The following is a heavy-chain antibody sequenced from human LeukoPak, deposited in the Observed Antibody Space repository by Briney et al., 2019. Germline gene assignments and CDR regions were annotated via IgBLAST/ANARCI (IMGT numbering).Heavy chain of an antibody. V-gene: IGHV3-21*01. Sequence: PGGSLRLSCAASEFTFSSYNMNWVRQAPGKGLEWVSSISSFSSYIYYADSVKGRFTISRDNAKNSLYLQMNSLRAEDTAVYYCARLRRRIVMIIMDNYFHYMDVWGKGTTVTISS. CDR3: ARLRRRIVMIIMDNYFHYMDV. D-gene: IGHD3-22*01. CDR2: ISSFSSYI. CDR1: EFTFSSYN. J-gene: IGHJ6*03.